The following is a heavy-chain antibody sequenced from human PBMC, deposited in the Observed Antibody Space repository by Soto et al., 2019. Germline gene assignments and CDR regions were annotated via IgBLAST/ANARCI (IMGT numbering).Heavy chain of an antibody. CDR1: GGSISSGGYY. D-gene: IGHD3-16*02. Sequence: QVQLQESGPGLVKPSQTLSLTCTVSGGSISSGGYYWSWIRQHPGKGLEWIGYIYYSGSTYYNPFLKSRVTISVDTSKNQFSLKLSSVTAADTAVYYCARVDSPDYDYVWGSYRPDPYFDYWGQGTLVTVSS. CDR2: IYYSGST. V-gene: IGHV4-31*03. J-gene: IGHJ4*02. CDR3: ARVDSPDYDYVWGSYRPDPYFDY.